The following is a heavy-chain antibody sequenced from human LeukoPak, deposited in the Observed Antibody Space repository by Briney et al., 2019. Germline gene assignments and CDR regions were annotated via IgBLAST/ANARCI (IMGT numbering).Heavy chain of an antibody. J-gene: IGHJ6*02. Sequence: ASVKVSCKASGYTFTSYGISWVRQAPGQGLEWMGWISAYNGNTNYAQKLQGRVTMTTDTSTSTAYMELRSLRSDDTAVYYCAKDAPPDYDILTGYHYYYYYGMDVWGQGTTVTVSS. CDR3: AKDAPPDYDILTGYHYYYYYGMDV. V-gene: IGHV1-18*01. D-gene: IGHD3-9*01. CDR2: ISAYNGNT. CDR1: GYTFTSYG.